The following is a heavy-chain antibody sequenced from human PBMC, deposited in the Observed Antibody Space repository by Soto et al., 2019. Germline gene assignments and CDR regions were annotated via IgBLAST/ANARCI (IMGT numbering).Heavy chain of an antibody. D-gene: IGHD3-16*01. J-gene: IGHJ3*02. CDR2: IIPILGIA. V-gene: IGHV1-69*02. CDR3: AKYDRGRVAFDI. CDR1: GGTFSSYT. Sequence: ASVKVSCKASGGTFSSYTISWVRQAPGQGLEWMGRIIPILGIANYAQKFQGRVTITADKSTSTAYMELSSLRSKDTAVYYCAKYDRGRVAFDIWGQGTMVTVSS.